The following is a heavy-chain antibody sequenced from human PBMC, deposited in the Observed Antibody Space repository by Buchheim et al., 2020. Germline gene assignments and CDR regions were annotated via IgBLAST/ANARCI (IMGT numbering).Heavy chain of an antibody. CDR2: INPKSGGT. Sequence: QVQLVQSGAEVKKPGASVKVSCKASGYTFTAYYMHWVRQAPGQGLEWMGWINPKSGGTNYAQKFQGWVTMTRDPSISTAYMELSRLRSDDTAVYFCARGDYSPSGYYNYGLDVWGQGTT. D-gene: IGHD4-11*01. CDR1: GYTFTAYY. CDR3: ARGDYSPSGYYNYGLDV. J-gene: IGHJ6*02. V-gene: IGHV1-2*04.